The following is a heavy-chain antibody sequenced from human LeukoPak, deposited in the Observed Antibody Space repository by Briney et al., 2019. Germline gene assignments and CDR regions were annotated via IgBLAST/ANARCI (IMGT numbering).Heavy chain of an antibody. CDR3: ARINDFWSGPTLDV. Sequence: SVKVSCKASGGTFSSYAISWVRQAPGQGLEWMGGIIPIFGTANYAQKFQGRVTITADESTSTAYMELSSLRSEDTAMYYCARINDFWSGPTLDVWGQGTTVTVSS. CDR2: IIPIFGTA. CDR1: GGTFSSYA. V-gene: IGHV1-69*13. D-gene: IGHD3-3*01. J-gene: IGHJ6*02.